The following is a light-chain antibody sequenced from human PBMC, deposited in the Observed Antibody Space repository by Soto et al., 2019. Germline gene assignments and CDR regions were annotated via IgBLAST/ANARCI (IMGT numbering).Light chain of an antibody. Sequence: IVMTQSPFTLSVSPGERATLSCRASQSVSSNLAWYQQKPGQAPGLLIYGASTRATGIPARFSGSGSGTEFTLTISSLQSEDFAVYYCQQYNDWPRTFGQGTKVDIK. CDR3: QQYNDWPRT. V-gene: IGKV3-15*01. J-gene: IGKJ1*01. CDR2: GAS. CDR1: QSVSSN.